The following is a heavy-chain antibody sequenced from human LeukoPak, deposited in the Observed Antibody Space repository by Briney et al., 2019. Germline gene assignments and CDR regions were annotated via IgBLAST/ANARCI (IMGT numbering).Heavy chain of an antibody. J-gene: IGHJ3*02. CDR1: GFTFSSDG. CDR3: AREGVVTTAGGGPLDS. CDR2: IWYDGSNK. V-gene: IGHV3-33*01. D-gene: IGHD2-21*02. Sequence: GGSLRLSCETSGFTFSSDGMYWGRQAPGKGLEWGAVIWYDGSNKYYADSVKGRFTISRDNSKNTLYLQMKSLRAEDTAVYYCAREGVVTTAGGGPLDSWGQGTMVTVSS.